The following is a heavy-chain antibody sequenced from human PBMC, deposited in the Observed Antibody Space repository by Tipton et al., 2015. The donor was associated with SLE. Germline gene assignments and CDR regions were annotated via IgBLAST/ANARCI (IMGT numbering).Heavy chain of an antibody. CDR1: GGSISTGAYY. Sequence: TLSLTCTVSGGSISTGAYYWGWIRQPPGKGMEWIGSMHHGGGTFCSPSLKSRVTISVDTSKNQFSLKLSSVTAADTAVYYCARAGAGYYYYYYMDVWGKGTTVTVSS. CDR2: MHHGGGT. V-gene: IGHV4-39*07. CDR3: ARAGAGYYYYYYMDV. J-gene: IGHJ6*03.